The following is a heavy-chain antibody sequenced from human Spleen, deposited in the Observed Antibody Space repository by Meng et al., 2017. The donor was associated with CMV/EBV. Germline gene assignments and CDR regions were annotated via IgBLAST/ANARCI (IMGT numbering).Heavy chain of an antibody. J-gene: IGHJ4*02. CDR3: ARGRDGYNYYYFDY. D-gene: IGHD5-24*01. CDR1: GRTFSSYA. V-gene: IGHV1-69*05. CDR2: IIPIFGTA. Sequence: ASGRTFSSYAISSVRQAAGQGLEWMGGIIPIFGTANYAQKFQGRVTITTDESTSTAYMELSSLRSEDTAVYYCARGRDGYNYYYFDYWGQGTLVTVSS.